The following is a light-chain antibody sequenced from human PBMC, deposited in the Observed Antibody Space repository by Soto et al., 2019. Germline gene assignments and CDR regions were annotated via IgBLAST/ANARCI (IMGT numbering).Light chain of an antibody. CDR2: GNS. Sequence: QSVLTQPPSVSGAPGQRVTLSCTGSSSNIGAGYDVHWYQQLPGTAPKLLIYGNSNLPSGVPDRFSGSKSGTSASLAITGLQAEDEADYYCQSYDSSLSGSKVFGGGTKLTVL. CDR3: QSYDSSLSGSKV. CDR1: SSNIGAGYD. V-gene: IGLV1-40*01. J-gene: IGLJ2*01.